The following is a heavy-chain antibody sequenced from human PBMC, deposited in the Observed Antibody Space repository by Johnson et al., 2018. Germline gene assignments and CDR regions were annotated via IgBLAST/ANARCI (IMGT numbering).Heavy chain of an antibody. CDR1: GGSFRSDD. D-gene: IGHD6-13*01. V-gene: IGHV4-59*12. CDR2: INHSGTT. CDR3: ARDPPGVGSTSYDT. J-gene: IGHJ5*02. Sequence: QVQLQESGPGLVKPSETLSLTCIVSGGSFRSDDCSWIRQPPGKGLEWIGEINHSGTTNYSPSLKSRVTISVDTAKNQFSRKLSSVTAAGPAGYYCARDPPGVGSTSYDTWGQGTLVTVSS.